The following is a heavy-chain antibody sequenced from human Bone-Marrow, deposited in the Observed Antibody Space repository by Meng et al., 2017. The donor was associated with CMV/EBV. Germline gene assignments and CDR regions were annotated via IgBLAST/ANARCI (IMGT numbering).Heavy chain of an antibody. J-gene: IGHJ4*02. CDR1: GFTFSSYW. CDR2: IKHDGSEK. Sequence: GGSLRLSCAGSGFTFSSYWMSWVRQAPGKGLEWVANIKHDGSEKYYVDSVTGRFSISRDNAENSLYLQMNSLRAEDTAVYYCAREIPGGTVTMDYWVQGTLVTVSS. V-gene: IGHV3-7*01. D-gene: IGHD4-11*01. CDR3: AREIPGGTVTMDY.